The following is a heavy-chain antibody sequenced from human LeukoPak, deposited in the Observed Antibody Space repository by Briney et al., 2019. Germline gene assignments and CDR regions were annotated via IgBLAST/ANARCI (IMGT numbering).Heavy chain of an antibody. CDR1: GYTFTGYY. D-gene: IGHD2-15*01. CDR2: INPNSGGT. Sequence: ASVKVSCKASGYTFTGYYMHWVRQAPGQGLEWMGWINPNSGGTNYAQKFQGRVTMTRDTSISTAYMELSRLGSDDTAVYYCAIPCSGGSCYSEGNYYMDVWGKGTTVTVSS. J-gene: IGHJ6*03. CDR3: AIPCSGGSCYSEGNYYMDV. V-gene: IGHV1-2*02.